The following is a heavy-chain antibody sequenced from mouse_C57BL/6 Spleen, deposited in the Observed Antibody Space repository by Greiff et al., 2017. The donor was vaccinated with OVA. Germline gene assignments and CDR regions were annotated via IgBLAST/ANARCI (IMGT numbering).Heavy chain of an antibody. CDR1: GYTFTDYN. J-gene: IGHJ4*01. CDR3: ASSYYAMDY. CDR2: INPNNGGT. Sequence: VQLKESGPELVKPGASVKIPCKASGYTFTDYNMDWVKQSPGKSLEWIGDINPNNGGTIYNQKFKGKATLTVDKSSSTAYMELRSLTSEDTAVYYCASSYYAMDYWGQGTSVTVSS. V-gene: IGHV1-18*01.